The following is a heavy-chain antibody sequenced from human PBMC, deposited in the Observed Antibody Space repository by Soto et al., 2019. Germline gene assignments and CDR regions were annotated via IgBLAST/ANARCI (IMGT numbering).Heavy chain of an antibody. Sequence: ASVKVSCKASGYTFTSYGISWVRQAPGQGLEWMGWISAYNGNTNYAQKLQGRVTMTTDTSTSTAYMELRSLRSDDTAVYYCARTIVVVPAAMDGWFDPWGQGTLVTVSS. CDR1: GYTFTSYG. CDR2: ISAYNGNT. J-gene: IGHJ5*02. CDR3: ARTIVVVPAAMDGWFDP. D-gene: IGHD2-2*01. V-gene: IGHV1-18*01.